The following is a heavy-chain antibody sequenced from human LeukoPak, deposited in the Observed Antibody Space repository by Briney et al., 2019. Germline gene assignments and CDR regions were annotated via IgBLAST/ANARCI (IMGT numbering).Heavy chain of an antibody. CDR3: ARDGYSSTWAEYFQD. CDR1: GFTVSSSY. V-gene: IGHV3-53*01. CDR2: IYSGGST. J-gene: IGHJ1*01. Sequence: GGSLRLSCAASGFTVSSSYMSWVRQAPGKGLEWVSAIYSGGSTYYADSVKGRFTISRDNSKNTLYLQMNSLRAEDTAVYYCARDGYSSTWAEYFQDWGQGTLVTVSS. D-gene: IGHD6-13*01.